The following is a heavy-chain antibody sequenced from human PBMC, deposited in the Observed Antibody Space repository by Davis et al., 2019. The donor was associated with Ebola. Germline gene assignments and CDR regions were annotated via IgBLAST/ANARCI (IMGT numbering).Heavy chain of an antibody. CDR1: GFTFSSYW. D-gene: IGHD3-3*01. CDR3: ASPFWSGYLFGMDV. V-gene: IGHV3-7*01. J-gene: IGHJ6*02. Sequence: GGSLRLSCAASGFTFSSYWMSWVRQAPGKGLEWVANIKQDGSEKYYVDSVKGRFTISRDNAKNSLYLQMNSLRAEDTAVYYCASPFWSGYLFGMDVWGQGTTVTVSS. CDR2: IKQDGSEK.